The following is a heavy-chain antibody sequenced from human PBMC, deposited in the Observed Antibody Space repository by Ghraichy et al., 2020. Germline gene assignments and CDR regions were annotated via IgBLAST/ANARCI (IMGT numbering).Heavy chain of an antibody. CDR1: GGTLNSYV. CDR3: ARIKRITISGVLRDWNFDL. D-gene: IGHD3-3*01. CDR2: INPILGTG. J-gene: IGHJ2*01. Sequence: SVKLSCKASGGTLNSYVLNWVRQAPGQGLEWMGGINPILGTGDYAQKFQGRVTISADESRSIAYMELSSLRSEDTAVYYCARIKRITISGVLRDWNFDLWGHGTLVTVSS. V-gene: IGHV1-69*13.